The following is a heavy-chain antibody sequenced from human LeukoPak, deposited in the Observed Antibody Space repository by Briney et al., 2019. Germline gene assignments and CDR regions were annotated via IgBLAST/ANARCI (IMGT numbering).Heavy chain of an antibody. V-gene: IGHV1-24*01. CDR1: GYSLSELA. J-gene: IGHJ3*01. D-gene: IGHD3-22*01. CDR3: ATAYNSSFLDPYHAFDL. CDR2: FDPEDGET. Sequence: ASVKVSCKASGYSLSELAVHWVRQAPGKGLQWMGGFDPEDGETIYAQNFQGRVTMTEDTSTDTAHMELSSLTSEDTALYFCATAYNSSFLDPYHAFDLWGQGTMVTVSS.